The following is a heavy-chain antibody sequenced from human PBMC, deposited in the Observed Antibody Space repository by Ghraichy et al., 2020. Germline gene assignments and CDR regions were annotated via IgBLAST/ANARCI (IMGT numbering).Heavy chain of an antibody. CDR1: GGSVSSGSYY. CDR2: IYYSGST. J-gene: IGHJ4*02. Sequence: SETLSLTCTVSGGSVSSGSYYWSWVRQPPGKGLEWIGYIYYSGSTNYNPSLKSRVTISVDTSRDQFSLNLYSVTPADTAVYYCARVHLGHCSGANCYPSDYWGQGTLVTVSS. CDR3: ARVHLGHCSGANCYPSDY. V-gene: IGHV4-61*01. D-gene: IGHD2-15*01.